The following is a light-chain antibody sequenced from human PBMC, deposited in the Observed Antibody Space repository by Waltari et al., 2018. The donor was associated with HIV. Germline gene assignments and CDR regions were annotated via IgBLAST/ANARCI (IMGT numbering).Light chain of an antibody. CDR2: YNS. CDR3: QVWDRSNEHVV. J-gene: IGLJ3*02. Sequence: SYVLTQPPSVSVAPGAAATISCGAWNIGGKSVHWYQQQPGQAPALVTRYNSDRPSGSPDRISGSNSGHTATLTSASVEAGDEATYYCQVWDRSNEHVVFGGGTELTVL. V-gene: IGLV3-21*04. CDR1: NIGGKS.